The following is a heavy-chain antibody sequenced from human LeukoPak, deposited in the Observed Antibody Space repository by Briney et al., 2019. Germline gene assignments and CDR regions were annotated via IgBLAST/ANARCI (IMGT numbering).Heavy chain of an antibody. CDR3: ARSMVRGVIITPFDY. CDR1: GYSFTSYW. CDR2: IYPGDSDT. Sequence: GESLKISCKGSGYSFTSYWIGWVRQMPGKGLEWMGIIYPGDSDTRYSPSFQGQVTISADKSISTAYLQWSSLKASDTAMYYCARSMVRGVIITPFDYWGQGTLVTVSS. D-gene: IGHD3-10*01. J-gene: IGHJ4*02. V-gene: IGHV5-51*01.